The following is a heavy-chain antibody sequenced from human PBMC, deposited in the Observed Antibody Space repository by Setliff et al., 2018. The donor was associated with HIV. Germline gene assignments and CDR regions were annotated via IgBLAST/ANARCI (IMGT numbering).Heavy chain of an antibody. CDR1: GYTFTNYG. J-gene: IGHJ3*02. Sequence: AASVKVSCKASGYTFTNYGISWVRQAPGQGLEWMGWISGYNGDTNYAQKVQGRVTMTIDTPTTTAYMELRRLRSDDTAVYYCARDDVGYCSGGSCYHLFDTFDIWGQGTVVTVSS. V-gene: IGHV1-18*01. CDR3: ARDDVGYCSGGSCYHLFDTFDI. D-gene: IGHD2-15*01. CDR2: ISGYNGDT.